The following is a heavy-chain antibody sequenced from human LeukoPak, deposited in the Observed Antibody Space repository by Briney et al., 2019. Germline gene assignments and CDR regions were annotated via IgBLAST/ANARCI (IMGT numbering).Heavy chain of an antibody. Sequence: SETLSLTCTVSGGSISSYYWSWIRQPPGKGLEWIGYIYYSGSANYNPSLKSRVTISVDTSKNQFSLKLSSVTAADTAVYYCARDPSMARFDYWGQGTLVTVSS. V-gene: IGHV4-59*01. CDR1: GGSISSYY. CDR2: IYYSGSA. CDR3: ARDPSMARFDY. D-gene: IGHD2-8*01. J-gene: IGHJ4*02.